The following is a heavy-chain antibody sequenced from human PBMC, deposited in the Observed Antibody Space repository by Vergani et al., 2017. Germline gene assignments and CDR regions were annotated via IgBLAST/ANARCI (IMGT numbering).Heavy chain of an antibody. J-gene: IGHJ6*03. CDR1: GYSMNNYY. Sequence: QVHLQEAGPGLVKPAETLSLTCTVSGYSMNNYYWNWIRQTPGKGLEWIGYIYLGGTTTYNPSLESRVSLSADTSKNQFSLQLTSVTAADTAVYYCARGPSVVQGHYICNCSYFMDVWGKGTTVTVSS. CDR2: IYLGGTT. CDR3: ARGPSVVQGHYICNCSYFMDV. D-gene: IGHD2-15*01. V-gene: IGHV4-59*01.